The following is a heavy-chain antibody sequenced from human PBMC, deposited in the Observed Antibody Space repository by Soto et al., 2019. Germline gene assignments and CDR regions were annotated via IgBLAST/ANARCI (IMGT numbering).Heavy chain of an antibody. D-gene: IGHD3-10*01. CDR3: AKDREAPLFLLDY. CDR2: ITGSGGST. Sequence: EVQLLESGGGLVQPGGSLRLSCAASGFTFRGYAMGWVRQAPGKGLEWVSTITGSGGSTYYTNSVKGRFTTSRDNSKNTLYLQMNSLRAEDTAVYYCAKDREAPLFLLDYWGQGTLVTVSS. V-gene: IGHV3-23*01. J-gene: IGHJ4*02. CDR1: GFTFRGYA.